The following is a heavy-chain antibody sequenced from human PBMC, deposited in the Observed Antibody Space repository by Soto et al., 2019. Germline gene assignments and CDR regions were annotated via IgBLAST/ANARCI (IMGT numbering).Heavy chain of an antibody. Sequence: ASVKVSCKASGYTFTSYDINWVRQATGQGLEWMGWMNPNSGNTGYAQKFQGRVTITADESTSTAYMELSSLRSEDTAVYYCARALDFDWLLGGGAFDIWGQGTMVTVSS. CDR1: GYTFTSYD. CDR2: MNPNSGNT. V-gene: IGHV1-8*01. J-gene: IGHJ3*02. CDR3: ARALDFDWLLGGGAFDI. D-gene: IGHD3-9*01.